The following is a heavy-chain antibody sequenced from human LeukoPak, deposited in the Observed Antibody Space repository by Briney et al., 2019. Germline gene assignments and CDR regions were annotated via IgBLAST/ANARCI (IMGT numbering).Heavy chain of an antibody. J-gene: IGHJ4*02. CDR1: GFTFSSYG. CDR3: AREGDVDTAMVFDY. Sequence: PGGSLRLSRAASGFTFSSYGMHWVRQAPGKGLEWVAVIWYDGSNKYYADSVKGRFTISRDNSKNTLYLQMNSLRAEDTAVYYCAREGDVDTAMVFDYWGQGTLVTVSS. V-gene: IGHV3-33*01. D-gene: IGHD5-18*01. CDR2: IWYDGSNK.